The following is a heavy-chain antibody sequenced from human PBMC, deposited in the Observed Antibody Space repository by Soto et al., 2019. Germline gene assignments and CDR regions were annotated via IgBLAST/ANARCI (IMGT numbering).Heavy chain of an antibody. J-gene: IGHJ4*02. Sequence: QVQLQESGPGLVKPSETLSLTCTVSGDSISPYSWSWIRQPPGKGLQWIGYISYIGNTNYNPSLKILLTISLDTSNHQFSLSLTSVTATDTAMYFCARHGSTVDNEGAFDYWGQGTLVTVSS. D-gene: IGHD5-12*01. CDR3: ARHGSTVDNEGAFDY. V-gene: IGHV4-59*08. CDR2: ISYIGNT. CDR1: GDSISPYS.